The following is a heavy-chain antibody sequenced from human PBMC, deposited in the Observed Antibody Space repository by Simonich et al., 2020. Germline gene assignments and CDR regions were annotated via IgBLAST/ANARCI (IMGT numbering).Heavy chain of an antibody. CDR3: AKEESYSSTSCYDAFDI. J-gene: IGHJ3*02. CDR2: SSVSGGST. D-gene: IGHD2-2*01. Sequence: EVQLLESGGGLVQPGGSLRLSCAAAGFTFSSYAMSWVRQAPGKWLEWVEVSSVSGGSTYSAGSVKGRFTISRDNSKNTLYLQMNSLRAEDTAVYYCAKEESYSSTSCYDAFDIWGQGTMVTVSS. V-gene: IGHV3-23*01. CDR1: GFTFSSYA.